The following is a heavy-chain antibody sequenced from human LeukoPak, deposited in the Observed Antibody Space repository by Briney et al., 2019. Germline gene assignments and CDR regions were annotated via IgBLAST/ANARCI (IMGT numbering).Heavy chain of an antibody. CDR2: IFYSGRT. CDR1: GGSISSYY. J-gene: IGHJ4*02. Sequence: SETLSLTCTVSGGSISSYYWSWIRQPPGKGLEWIGYIFYSGRTNYNPSLKSRVTISVDTSKNQFSLKLSSVTAAAVCYYAREIGWAIVVSRAAVIPAWFDYWGQGTLVTVSS. D-gene: IGHD2-15*01. V-gene: IGHV4-59*12. CDR3: AREIGWAIVVSRAAVIPAWFDY.